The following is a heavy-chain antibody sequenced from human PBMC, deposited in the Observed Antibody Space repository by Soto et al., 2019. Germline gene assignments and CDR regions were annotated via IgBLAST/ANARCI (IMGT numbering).Heavy chain of an antibody. Sequence: PSETLSVGCTLPGGSISTRLYYTRWIRQPPGKGVDWIRSLYYSGTTYYNPSLKSRVTISVDTSKNQFSLRVSSVTAADTAVYYCARHFFYYYDSSGYPQTLYYYYGMDVWGQGTTVTVSS. D-gene: IGHD3-22*01. CDR2: LYYSGTT. CDR1: GGSISTRLYY. J-gene: IGHJ6*01. CDR3: ARHFFYYYDSSGYPQTLYYYYGMDV. V-gene: IGHV4-39*01.